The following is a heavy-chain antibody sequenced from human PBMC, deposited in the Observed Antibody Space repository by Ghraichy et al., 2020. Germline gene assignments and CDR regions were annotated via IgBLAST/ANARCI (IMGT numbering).Heavy chain of an antibody. CDR1: GFTFSSYG. CDR2: IRYDGSNK. D-gene: IGHD4-17*01. J-gene: IGHJ6*02. Sequence: GGSLRLSCAASGFTFSSYGMHWVRQAPGKGLEGVAFIRYDGSNKYYADSVKGRFTISRDNSKNTLYLQMNSLRAEDTAVHYCAKGDYGDSVETYYYGMDVWGQGTTVTVSS. CDR3: AKGDYGDSVETYYYGMDV. V-gene: IGHV3-30*02.